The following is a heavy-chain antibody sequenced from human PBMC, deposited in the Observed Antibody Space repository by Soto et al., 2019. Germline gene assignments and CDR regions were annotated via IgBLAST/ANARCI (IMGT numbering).Heavy chain of an antibody. Sequence: GESLKISCKGSGYSFTSYWISWVRQMPGKGLEWMGRINPSDSYTNYSPSFQGHVTISADKSINTAYLQWSSLKASDTAMYYCARHMQSSSGYYTDFDYWGQGTLVTVSS. CDR1: GYSFTSYW. CDR2: INPSDSYT. J-gene: IGHJ4*02. V-gene: IGHV5-10-1*01. D-gene: IGHD3-22*01. CDR3: ARHMQSSSGYYTDFDY.